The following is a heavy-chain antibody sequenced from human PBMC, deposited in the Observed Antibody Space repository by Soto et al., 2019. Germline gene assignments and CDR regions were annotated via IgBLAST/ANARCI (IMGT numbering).Heavy chain of an antibody. Sequence: ASVKVSCKASGYTFTGYYMHWVRQAPGLGLEWMGWINPNSGGTNYAQRFQGWVTMTRDTSISTAYMELSRLRSDDTAVYYCAREMTTVTTSPYGMDVWGQGTTVTVSS. D-gene: IGHD4-17*01. V-gene: IGHV1-2*04. CDR1: GYTFTGYY. CDR3: AREMTTVTTSPYGMDV. CDR2: INPNSGGT. J-gene: IGHJ6*02.